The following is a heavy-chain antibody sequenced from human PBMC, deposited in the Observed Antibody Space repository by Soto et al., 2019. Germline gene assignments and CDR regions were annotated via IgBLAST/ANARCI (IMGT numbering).Heavy chain of an antibody. D-gene: IGHD2-8*01. CDR1: GYTFTSYA. CDR3: ARERVLMEHYYYYGMDV. V-gene: IGHV1-3*01. CDR2: INAGNGNT. Sequence: GASVKVSCKASGYTFTSYAMHWVRQAPGQRLEWMGWINAGNGNTKYSQKFQGRVTITRDTSASTAYMELSSLRSEDTAVYYCARERVLMEHYYYYGMDVWGQGTTVTVSS. J-gene: IGHJ6*02.